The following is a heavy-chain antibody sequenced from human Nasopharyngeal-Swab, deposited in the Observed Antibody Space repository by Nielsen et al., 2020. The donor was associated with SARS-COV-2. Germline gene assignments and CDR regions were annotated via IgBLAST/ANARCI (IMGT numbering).Heavy chain of an antibody. CDR3: ARDIGDYRSFAY. Sequence: RQAPGQGLEWMGIINPKGGSTNYAQKFLGRITMTRDTPTTTVYMELSSLRSEDTAVYYCARDIGDYRSFAYWGQGTLVTVSS. J-gene: IGHJ4*02. CDR2: INPKGGST. V-gene: IGHV1-46*01. D-gene: IGHD4-17*01.